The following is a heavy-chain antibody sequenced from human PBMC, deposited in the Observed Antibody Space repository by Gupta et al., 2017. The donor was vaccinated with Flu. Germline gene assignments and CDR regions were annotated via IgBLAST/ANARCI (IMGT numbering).Heavy chain of an antibody. V-gene: IGHV4-34*01. CDR1: GGSFSGYY. CDR2: INHSGST. CDR3: ARERPLYCSSTSCLGYDFWSGSRIYYYYMDV. Sequence: QVQLQQWGAGLLKPSETLSLTCAVYGGSFSGYYWSWIRQPPGKGLEWIGEINHSGSTNYNPSLKSRVTISVDTSKNQFSLKLSSVTAADTAVYYCARERPLYCSSTSCLGYDFWSGSRIYYYYMDVWGKGTTVTVSS. D-gene: IGHD2-2*01. J-gene: IGHJ6*03.